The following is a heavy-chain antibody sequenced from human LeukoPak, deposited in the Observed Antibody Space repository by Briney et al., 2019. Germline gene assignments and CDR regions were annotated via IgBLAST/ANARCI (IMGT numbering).Heavy chain of an antibody. Sequence: ASVKVSCKVSGYTLTELSMHWVRQAPGQGLEWMGWINPNSGGTNYAQKFQGRVTMTRDTSISTAYMELSRLRSDDTAVYYCASLSIAVAGTLAFDIWGQGTMVTVSS. CDR2: INPNSGGT. CDR1: GYTLTELS. D-gene: IGHD6-19*01. CDR3: ASLSIAVAGTLAFDI. V-gene: IGHV1-2*02. J-gene: IGHJ3*02.